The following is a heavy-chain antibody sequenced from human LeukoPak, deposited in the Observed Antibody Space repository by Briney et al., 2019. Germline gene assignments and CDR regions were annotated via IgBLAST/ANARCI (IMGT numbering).Heavy chain of an antibody. CDR3: ARDLWCGADCYGTFDI. J-gene: IGHJ3*02. CDR1: GFIFSNYG. Sequence: PGGSLRLSCAASGFIFSNYGMHWVRQAPGKGLEWVALTWYDESNKYYADSVKGRFTISRDNSKNTLYLQMNSLRAEDTAVYYCARDLWCGADCYGTFDIRSQGTMVSVSS. V-gene: IGHV3-33*01. CDR2: TWYDESNK. D-gene: IGHD2-21*02.